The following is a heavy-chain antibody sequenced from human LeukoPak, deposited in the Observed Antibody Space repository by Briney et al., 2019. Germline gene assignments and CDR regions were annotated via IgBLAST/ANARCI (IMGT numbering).Heavy chain of an antibody. D-gene: IGHD5-18*01. J-gene: IGHJ4*02. V-gene: IGHV3-48*03. Sequence: PGGSLRLSCAASGFTFSSYEMNWVRQAPGKGLEWVSYISSSGSIIYYADSVKGRFTISRDNAKNSLYLQMNSLRNEDTAVYFCAKDLSGGYHSYYFDFWGQGTPITVSS. CDR1: GFTFSSYE. CDR3: AKDLSGGYHSYYFDF. CDR2: ISSSGSII.